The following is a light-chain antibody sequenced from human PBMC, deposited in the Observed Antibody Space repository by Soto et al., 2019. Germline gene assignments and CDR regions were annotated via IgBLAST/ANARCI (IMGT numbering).Light chain of an antibody. Sequence: QPVLTQPSSLSASPGASASLTCTFRSGIDVGAYTIYWYQQKPGSPPQFLLRYKSDSDKQQGSGVPSRFSGSKDASANAGILLISGLQSDDEADYYCVIWQSDAVVFGGGTKLTVL. V-gene: IGLV5-45*02. J-gene: IGLJ2*01. CDR2: YKSDSDK. CDR1: SGIDVGAYT. CDR3: VIWQSDAVV.